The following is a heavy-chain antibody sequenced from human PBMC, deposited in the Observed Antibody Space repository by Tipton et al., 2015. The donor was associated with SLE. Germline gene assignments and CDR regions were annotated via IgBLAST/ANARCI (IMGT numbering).Heavy chain of an antibody. D-gene: IGHD4/OR15-4a*01. CDR3: ARWPPPETMVSNWGFDY. V-gene: IGHV4-61*02. J-gene: IGHJ4*02. CDR2: IYTSGST. Sequence: TLSLTCTVSGGSISSGSYYWSWIRQPAGKGLEWIGRIYTSGSTNYNPSLKSRVTISVDTSKNQFSLKLSSVTAADTAVYYCARWPPPETMVSNWGFDYWGQGTLVTVSS. CDR1: GGSISSGSYY.